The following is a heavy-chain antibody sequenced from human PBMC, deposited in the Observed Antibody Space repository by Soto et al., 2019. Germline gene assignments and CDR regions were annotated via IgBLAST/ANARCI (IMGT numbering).Heavy chain of an antibody. Sequence: PSETLSLTCTVSGGSISSSSYYWGWIRQPPGKGLEWIGSIYYSGNTYYNPSLKSRVTISVDTAKNQFSLKLSSVTAADTAVYYCARQYYFGSGSYYSQPFDFWAQGTLVPVSS. V-gene: IGHV4-39*01. J-gene: IGHJ4*02. CDR2: IYYSGNT. CDR3: ARQYYFGSGSYYSQPFDF. CDR1: GGSISSSSYY. D-gene: IGHD3-10*01.